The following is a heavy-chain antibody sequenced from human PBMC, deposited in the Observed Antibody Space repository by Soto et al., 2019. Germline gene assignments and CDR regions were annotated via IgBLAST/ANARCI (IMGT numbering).Heavy chain of an antibody. V-gene: IGHV1-69*01. D-gene: IGHD5-12*01. CDR2: IIPIFGTA. CDR1: GGTFSSYA. CDR3: ARDVEMATIHYYYYGMDV. J-gene: IGHJ6*02. Sequence: QVQLVQSGAEVKKPGSSVKVSCKASGGTFSSYAISWVRQAPGQGLEWMGGIIPIFGTANYAQKFQGRVTIPADDSTSTAYMEVSSPRSEDTAVYYCARDVEMATIHYYYYGMDVWGQGTTVTVSS.